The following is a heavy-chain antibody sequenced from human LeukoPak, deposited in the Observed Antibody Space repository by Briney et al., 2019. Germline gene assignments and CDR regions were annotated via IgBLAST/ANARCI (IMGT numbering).Heavy chain of an antibody. V-gene: IGHV6-1*01. CDR2: TYYRSKWYN. CDR1: GDSVSSNSAA. CDR3: ASHLVWFGELSDAFDI. J-gene: IGHJ3*02. D-gene: IGHD3-10*01. Sequence: SQTLSLTCAISGDSVSSNSAAWNWIRQSPSRGLEWLGRTYYRSKWYNDYAVSVKSRITINPDTSKNQFSLQLNSVTPEDTAVYYCASHLVWFGELSDAFDIWGQGTMVTVSS.